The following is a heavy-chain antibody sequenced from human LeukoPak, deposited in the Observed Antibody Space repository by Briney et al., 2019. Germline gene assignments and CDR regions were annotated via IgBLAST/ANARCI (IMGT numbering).Heavy chain of an antibody. CDR1: GYTFTDYY. CDR3: ATMTTFDP. CDR2: VDPEDGET. Sequence: ATVKISCKAFGYTFTDYYIHWVKGAPGKGLEWMGRVDPEDGETTYAEKFQGRVTITADTSTDTAYMELNNLRSEDTAVYYCATMTTFDPWGQGTLVTVSP. V-gene: IGHV1-69-2*01. D-gene: IGHD4-11*01. J-gene: IGHJ5*02.